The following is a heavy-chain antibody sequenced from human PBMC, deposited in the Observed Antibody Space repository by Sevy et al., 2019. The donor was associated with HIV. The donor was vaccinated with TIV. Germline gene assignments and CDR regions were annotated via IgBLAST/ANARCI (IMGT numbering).Heavy chain of an antibody. CDR3: ARQTTVTTGDYYFDY. J-gene: IGHJ4*02. CDR1: GGSISSYY. V-gene: IGHV4-59*08. D-gene: IGHD4-4*01. Sequence: SETLSLICTVSGGSISSYYWSWIRQPPGKGLEWIGYIYYSGSTNYNPSLKSRVTISVDTSKNQFSLKLSSVTAADTAVYYCARQTTVTTGDYYFDYWGQGTLVTVSS. CDR2: IYYSGST.